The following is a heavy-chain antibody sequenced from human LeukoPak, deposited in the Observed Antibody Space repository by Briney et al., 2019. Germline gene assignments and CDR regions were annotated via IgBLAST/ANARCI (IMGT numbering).Heavy chain of an antibody. J-gene: IGHJ4*02. D-gene: IGHD3-22*01. V-gene: IGHV4-59*01. CDR3: AGTNYDSSGYYYRFFDY. Sequence: SETLSLTCTVSGGSITNYYWSWERRPPGKGLEWVGYMFYSGSASYNPSLKSRVTISVDTSKNQFSLKLNSVTAADTAVYYCAGTNYDSSGYYYRFFDYWGQGTLVTVSS. CDR2: MFYSGSA. CDR1: GGSITNYY.